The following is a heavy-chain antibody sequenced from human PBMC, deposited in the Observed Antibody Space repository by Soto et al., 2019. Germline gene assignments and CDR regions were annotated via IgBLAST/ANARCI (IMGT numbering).Heavy chain of an antibody. J-gene: IGHJ4*02. CDR2: INPNSGGT. V-gene: IGHV1-2*02. CDR3: ARGRRTGADCGGDCFARYFDY. Sequence: ASVKVSCKASGYTFTGYYMHWVLQAPGQGLEWMGWINPNSGGTNYAQKFQGRVTMTRDTSISTAYMELSRLRSDDTAVYYCARGRRTGADCGGDCFARYFDYWGKGTLVTVSS. D-gene: IGHD2-21*02. CDR1: GYTFTGYY.